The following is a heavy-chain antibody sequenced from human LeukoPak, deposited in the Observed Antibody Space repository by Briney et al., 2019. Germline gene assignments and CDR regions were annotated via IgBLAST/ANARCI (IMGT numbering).Heavy chain of an antibody. V-gene: IGHV1-69*04. D-gene: IGHD3-3*01. CDR3: ARGKGFVGHFDY. Sequence: GSSVKVSCKASGDTFTRNAISWVRQAPGQGPKLMGRIIPILGTAEYAEKFQGRVTITADKTTTTAYMELRSLKSEDTALYYCARGKGFVGHFDYWGQGTLVTVSS. J-gene: IGHJ4*02. CDR2: IIPILGTA. CDR1: GDTFTRNA.